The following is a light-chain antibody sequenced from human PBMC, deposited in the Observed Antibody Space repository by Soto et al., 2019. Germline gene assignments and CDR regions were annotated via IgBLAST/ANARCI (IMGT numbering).Light chain of an antibody. J-gene: IGKJ1*01. CDR2: GAS. CDR1: QSVTSTY. CDR3: HHYAST. Sequence: LLTQSPCTLALSPGERATLSCRASQSVTSTYLAWYQQKPGQAPRLLIYGASSRATGVPERFSGSGSGTDFTLTISRLEPEDFAVYFCHHYASTFGQGTKVDIK. V-gene: IGKV3-20*01.